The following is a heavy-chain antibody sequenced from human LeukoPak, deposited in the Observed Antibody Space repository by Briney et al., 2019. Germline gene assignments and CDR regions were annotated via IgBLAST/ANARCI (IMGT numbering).Heavy chain of an antibody. CDR2: ITKDGSDK. D-gene: IGHD6-25*01. V-gene: IGHV3-30*01. CDR1: GFMFSRYV. Sequence: GGSLRLSCEASGFMFSRYVMHWVRQAPGKGLEWVAPITKDGSDKYYVESVKGRFTISRDTSKNTLFLQMNSLRGEDSGVYFCARQGGSLNYHYNYLDVWGNGTTVTVSS. J-gene: IGHJ6*03. CDR3: ARQGGSLNYHYNYLDV.